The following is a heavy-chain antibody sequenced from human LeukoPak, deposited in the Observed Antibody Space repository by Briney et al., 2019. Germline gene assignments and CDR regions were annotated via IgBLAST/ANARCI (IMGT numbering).Heavy chain of an antibody. J-gene: IGHJ4*02. D-gene: IGHD3-10*01. CDR2: ISGSGGST. CDR3: AKDSKRWKTYYYEAGSYYFDY. V-gene: IGHV3-23*01. CDR1: GFTFSSYA. Sequence: GGSLRLSCAASGFTFSSYAMSWVRQAPGKGLEWVSAISGSGGSTYYADSVKGRFTISRDNSKNTLYPQMNSLRPEDTAVYYCAKDSKRWKTYYYEAGSYYFDYWGQGTRVTVSS.